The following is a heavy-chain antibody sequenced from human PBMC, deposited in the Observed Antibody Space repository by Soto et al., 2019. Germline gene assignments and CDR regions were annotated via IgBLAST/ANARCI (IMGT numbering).Heavy chain of an antibody. CDR3: ARCPSGYSSSWYYFDY. Sequence: QVQLQESGPGLVKPSETLSLTCTVSGGSISSYFWSWIRQPAGKGLEWIGRIYASGSTNYNPSLKRRVTMSVDTSKNQFSLKLSSVTAADTAVYYCARCPSGYSSSWYYFDYWGQGALVTVSS. D-gene: IGHD6-13*01. CDR2: IYASGST. J-gene: IGHJ4*02. CDR1: GGSISSYF. V-gene: IGHV4-4*07.